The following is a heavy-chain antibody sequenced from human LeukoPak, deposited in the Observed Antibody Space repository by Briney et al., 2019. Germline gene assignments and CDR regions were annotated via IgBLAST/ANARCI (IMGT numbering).Heavy chain of an antibody. CDR3: ARELYYGSGSLSIFDY. V-gene: IGHV4-59*01. J-gene: IGHJ4*02. Sequence: PSETLSLTCTVSGGSISSYYWSWIRQPPGKGLEWIGYIYYSGSTNYNPSLRSRVTISVDTSKNQFSLKLSSVTAADTAVYYCARELYYGSGSLSIFDYWGQGTLVTVSS. D-gene: IGHD3-10*01. CDR1: GGSISSYY. CDR2: IYYSGST.